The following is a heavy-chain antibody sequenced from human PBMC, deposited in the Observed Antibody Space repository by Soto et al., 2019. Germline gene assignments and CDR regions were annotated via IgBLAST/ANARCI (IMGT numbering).Heavy chain of an antibody. CDR2: ISYDGSNK. V-gene: IGHV3-30*18. J-gene: IGHJ5*02. D-gene: IGHD3-10*01. Sequence: GSLRLSCAASGFTFSNYDMHWVRQAPGKGLEWVALISYDGSNKYYADSVKGRFTISRDNSKNTLYLQVNSLRAEDTAVYYCAKAYYYGSGSYSIWFDPWGQGTLVTVSS. CDR1: GFTFSNYD. CDR3: AKAYYYGSGSYSIWFDP.